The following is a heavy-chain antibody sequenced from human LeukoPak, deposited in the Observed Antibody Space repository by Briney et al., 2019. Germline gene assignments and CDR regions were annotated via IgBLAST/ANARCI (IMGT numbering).Heavy chain of an antibody. J-gene: IGHJ4*02. CDR1: GFTFNSYA. CDR2: ISYDGSNK. Sequence: GGSLRLSCAASGFTFNSYATHWVRQAPGKGLEWVALISYDGSNKYYADSVKGRFTISRDNSKNTLYLQLNSLRTEDTAVFFCARDSADSFEYWGQGTLVTVSS. CDR3: ARDSADSFEY. V-gene: IGHV3-30-3*01.